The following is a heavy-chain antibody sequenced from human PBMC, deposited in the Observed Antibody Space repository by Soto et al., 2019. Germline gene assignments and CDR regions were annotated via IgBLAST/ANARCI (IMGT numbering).Heavy chain of an antibody. CDR2: IYYSGST. V-gene: IGHV4-31*03. CDR1: GGSISSGGYY. D-gene: IGHD4-17*01. CDR3: ARGRDYGDYAPFDY. Sequence: SETLPLTCTVSGGSISSGGYYWSWIRQHPGKGLEWIGYIYYSGSTYYNPSLKSRVTISVDTSKNQFSLKLSSVTAADTAVYYCARGRDYGDYAPFDYWGQGTLVTVPS. J-gene: IGHJ4*02.